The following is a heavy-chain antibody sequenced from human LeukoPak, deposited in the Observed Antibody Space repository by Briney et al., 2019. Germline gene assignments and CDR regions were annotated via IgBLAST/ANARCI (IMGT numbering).Heavy chain of an antibody. CDR2: ISAYNGNT. J-gene: IGHJ4*02. V-gene: IGHV1-18*01. CDR3: ARDLDQYSGRFGGYGHDF. CDR1: GYTFTNYG. D-gene: IGHD1-26*01. Sequence: ASVKVSCKASGYTFTNYGINWVRQAPGQGLEWMGWISAYNGNTNYAQKLQGRVTMTTDTSTSTAYMELRSLRSDDTAVYYCARDLDQYSGRFGGYGHDFWGQGTLVTVSS.